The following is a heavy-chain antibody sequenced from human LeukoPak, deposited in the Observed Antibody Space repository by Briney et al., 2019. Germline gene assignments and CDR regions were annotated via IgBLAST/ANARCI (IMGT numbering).Heavy chain of an antibody. D-gene: IGHD5-24*01. J-gene: IGHJ6*02. V-gene: IGHV3-48*03. CDR2: ISSSGLTI. Sequence: PGGSLRLSCAASGFTFSSYEMTWVRQAPGKGLEWVSYISSSGLTIYYADSVRGRFTISRDNAKNSLYLQMNSLRAEDTAVYYCATDGYNYYYYGMDVWGQGTTVTVSS. CDR3: ATDGYNYYYYGMDV. CDR1: GFTFSSYE.